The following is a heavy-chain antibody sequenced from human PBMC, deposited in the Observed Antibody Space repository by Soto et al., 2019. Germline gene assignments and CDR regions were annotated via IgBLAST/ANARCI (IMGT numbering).Heavy chain of an antibody. D-gene: IGHD4-4*01. J-gene: IGHJ5*02. CDR1: GGSFSGYY. Sequence: SETLSLTCAVYGGSFSGYYWSWIRQPPGKGLEWIGEINHSGSTNYNPSLKSRVTISVDTSKNQFSLKLSSVTAADTAVYYCARGIYMRWFDPWGQGTLVTVS. CDR3: ARGIYMRWFDP. CDR2: INHSGST. V-gene: IGHV4-34*01.